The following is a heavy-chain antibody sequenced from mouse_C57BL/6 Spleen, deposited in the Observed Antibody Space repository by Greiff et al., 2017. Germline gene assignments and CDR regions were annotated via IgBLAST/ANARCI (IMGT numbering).Heavy chain of an antibody. V-gene: IGHV1-50*01. CDR1: GYTFTSYW. D-gene: IGHD1-1*01. Sequence: VQLQQPGAELVKPGASVKLSCKASGYTFTSYWMQWVKQRPGQGLEWIGEIDPSDSYTNYNQKFKGKATLTVDTSSSTAYMQLSSLTSEDSAVYYCARALTTVIADYWGQGTTLTVSS. CDR3: ARALTTVIADY. J-gene: IGHJ2*01. CDR2: IDPSDSYT.